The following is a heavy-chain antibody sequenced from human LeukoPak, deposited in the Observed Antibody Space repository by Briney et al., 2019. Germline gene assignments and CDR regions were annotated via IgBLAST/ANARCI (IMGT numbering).Heavy chain of an antibody. Sequence: SETLSLTCTVSGGSISSSSHYWGWIRQPPGKGLEWIGSIYYSGSTYYNPSLKSRVTISVDTSKNQFSLKLNSVTAADTAVYYCARQRQQLAEVGWFDPWGHGTLVTVSS. D-gene: IGHD6-13*01. CDR2: IYYSGST. V-gene: IGHV4-39*01. CDR1: GGSISSSSHY. CDR3: ARQRQQLAEVGWFDP. J-gene: IGHJ5*02.